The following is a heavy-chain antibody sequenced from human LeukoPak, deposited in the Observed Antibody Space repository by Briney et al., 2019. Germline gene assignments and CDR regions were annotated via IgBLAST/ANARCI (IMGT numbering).Heavy chain of an antibody. Sequence: ASVKVSCKASGYTFTGYYMHWVRQAPGQGREWMGWINPNSGGTKYAHKFQGRVTMTRGTSISTAYMELSRLRSDDTAVYYCARERPIAALTFDYWGQGTLVTVSS. D-gene: IGHD6-6*01. CDR2: INPNSGGT. CDR3: ARERPIAALTFDY. J-gene: IGHJ4*02. V-gene: IGHV1-2*02. CDR1: GYTFTGYY.